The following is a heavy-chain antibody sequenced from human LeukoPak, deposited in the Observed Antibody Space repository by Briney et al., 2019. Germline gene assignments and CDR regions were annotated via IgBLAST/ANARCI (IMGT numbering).Heavy chain of an antibody. Sequence: ASVKVSCKASDYTFTSYGISWVRQAPGQGLEWMGWISAYNGSTNYAQKLQGRVTITRDTSASTAYMELSSLRSEDMAVYYCARERDSSGYDDAFDIWGQGTMVTVSS. CDR1: DYTFTSYG. J-gene: IGHJ3*02. CDR2: ISAYNGST. V-gene: IGHV1-18*03. CDR3: ARERDSSGYDDAFDI. D-gene: IGHD3-22*01.